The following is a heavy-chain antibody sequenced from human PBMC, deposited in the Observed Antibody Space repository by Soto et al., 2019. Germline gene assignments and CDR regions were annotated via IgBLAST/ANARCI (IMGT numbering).Heavy chain of an antibody. V-gene: IGHV3-30*18. CDR3: AKDDRYCGSTSCQYYYYYYMDV. Sequence: SLRLSCAAXGFTFSNYGMHWVRQAPGKGLEWVAVISYDGSDKYYIGSVKGRFTISRDNSKNTLYLQMNSLRAEDTAVYFCAKDDRYCGSTSCQYYYYYYMDVWGKGTTVTVSS. CDR2: ISYDGSDK. CDR1: GFTFSNYG. D-gene: IGHD2-2*01. J-gene: IGHJ6*03.